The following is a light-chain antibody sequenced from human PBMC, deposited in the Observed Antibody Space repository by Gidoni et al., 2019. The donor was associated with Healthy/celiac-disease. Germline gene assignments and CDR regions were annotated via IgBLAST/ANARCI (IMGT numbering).Light chain of an antibody. CDR1: QSVSSN. V-gene: IGKV3-15*01. Sequence: EIVMTQAPATLSVSPGERATLSCRASQSVSSNLAWYQQKPGQAPRLLIYGASTRATGIPASFSGSGSGTEFTRTISSLQSEDFAVYYCQGGFTFGPGTKVDIK. CDR2: GAS. J-gene: IGKJ3*01. CDR3: QGGFT.